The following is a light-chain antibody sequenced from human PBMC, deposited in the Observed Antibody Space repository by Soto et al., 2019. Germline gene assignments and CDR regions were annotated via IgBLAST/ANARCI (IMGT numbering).Light chain of an antibody. V-gene: IGKV1-5*01. CDR3: QQYSGYLVT. CDR2: DAS. Sequence: DIQMTQSPSTLSASVGDRVTITCRASQTNSTWLAWYQQKPGKAPKLLIHDASTLESGVPSRFSGSGSGTEFSLNFTLQPDDFTTYYCQQYSGYLVTFGGGTRVEIK. J-gene: IGKJ4*01. CDR1: QTNSTW.